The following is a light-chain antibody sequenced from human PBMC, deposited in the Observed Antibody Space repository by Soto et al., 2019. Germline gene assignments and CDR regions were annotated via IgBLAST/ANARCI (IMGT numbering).Light chain of an antibody. CDR3: QQYDNLPLT. J-gene: IGKJ4*01. CDR2: DAS. V-gene: IGKV1-33*01. Sequence: DIQITQSPSSLSASVGDRVTITFQASQDISNYLNWYQQKPGKAPKLLIYDASNLETGVPSRFSGSGSGTDFTFTISSMQPEAIAKYYCQQYDNLPLTFGGGTKVDIK. CDR1: QDISNY.